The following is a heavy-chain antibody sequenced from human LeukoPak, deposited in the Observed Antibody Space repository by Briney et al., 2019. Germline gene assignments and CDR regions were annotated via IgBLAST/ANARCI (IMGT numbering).Heavy chain of an antibody. D-gene: IGHD6-19*01. J-gene: IGHJ4*02. CDR2: ISHGGDSA. CDR3: AKGRSGWYEGLDY. V-gene: IGHV3-23*01. Sequence: PGGSLRLSCTASGFTFSTYAMTWVRQAPGKGLEWGSVISHGGDSAWYADSVKGRFTISRDNSKSTLFLQMNSLRADDTAIYYCAKGRSGWYEGLDYWGQGILVTVSS. CDR1: GFTFSTYA.